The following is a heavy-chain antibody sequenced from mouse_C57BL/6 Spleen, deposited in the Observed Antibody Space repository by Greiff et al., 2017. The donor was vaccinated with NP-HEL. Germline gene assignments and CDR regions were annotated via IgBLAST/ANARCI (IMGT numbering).Heavy chain of an antibody. Sequence: QVQLQQPGAELVMPGASVKLSCKASGYTFTSYWMHWVKQRPGQGLEWIGEIDPSDSYTNYNQKFKGKSTLTVDKSSSTAYMQLSSLTSKDSAVYYCARLTGYFDYWGQGTTLTVSS. J-gene: IGHJ2*01. CDR3: ARLTGYFDY. CDR2: IDPSDSYT. CDR1: GYTFTSYW. D-gene: IGHD4-1*01. V-gene: IGHV1-69*01.